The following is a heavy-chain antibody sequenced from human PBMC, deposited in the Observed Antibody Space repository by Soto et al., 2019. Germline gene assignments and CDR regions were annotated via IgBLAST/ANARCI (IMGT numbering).Heavy chain of an antibody. Sequence: GWSLRLSCAASGFTFDDYAMHWVRQALRKGLEWVSGISWNSGSIGYADSVKGRFNISRANAKNSLNLHMKSLRAEDTALYYFAYECSGGSCYATGAFDIWGQGTMVTVAS. CDR2: ISWNSGSI. CDR1: GFTFDDYA. J-gene: IGHJ3*02. D-gene: IGHD2-15*01. CDR3: AYECSGGSCYATGAFDI. V-gene: IGHV3-9*01.